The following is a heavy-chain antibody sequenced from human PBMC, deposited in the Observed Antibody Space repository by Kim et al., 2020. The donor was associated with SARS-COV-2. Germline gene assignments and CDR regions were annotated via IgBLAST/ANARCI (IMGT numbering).Heavy chain of an antibody. CDR2: INHSGST. J-gene: IGHJ6*02. D-gene: IGHD3-10*01. CDR1: GGSFSGYY. V-gene: IGHV4-34*01. Sequence: SETLSLTCAVYGGSFSGYYWSWIRQPPGKGLEWIGEINHSGSTNYNPSLKSRVTISVDTSKNQFSLKLSSVTAADTAVYYCARGGAYYGSGSYYNRYYGMDVWGQGTTVTVSS. CDR3: ARGGAYYGSGSYYNRYYGMDV.